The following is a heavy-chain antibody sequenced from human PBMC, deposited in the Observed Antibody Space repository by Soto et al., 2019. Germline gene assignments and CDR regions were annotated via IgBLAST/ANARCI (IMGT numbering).Heavy chain of an antibody. CDR2: IFSSGST. V-gene: IGHV4-4*07. Sequence: XATLSLTCTVSGGSINTFYWSWVRQPAGKGLEWIGRIFSSGSTSFNPSLESRVAMSVDTSKNHFSLNLSSVTAANMAVYYCAREGSYSAYTFAHGIQLWSFDFWGQGALVTVSS. J-gene: IGHJ4*02. D-gene: IGHD5-18*01. CDR3: AREGSYSAYTFAHGIQLWSFDF. CDR1: GGSINTFY.